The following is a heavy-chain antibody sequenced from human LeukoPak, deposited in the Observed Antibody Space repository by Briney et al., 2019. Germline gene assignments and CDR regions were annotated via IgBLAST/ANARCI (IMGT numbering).Heavy chain of an antibody. CDR2: ISSSSIYI. CDR3: AWIASSVITNNYYFYMAV. J-gene: IGHJ6*03. D-gene: IGHD2-21*01. Sequence: GGSLRLSCAGSGFTFSSYSMHWVRQAPGKGLEWVSSISSSSIYIYYADSVKGRFTISRDNSKNTLYLQMNSLKTEDTGVYYCAWIASSVITNNYYFYMAVWGKGTTVTVSS. V-gene: IGHV3-21*03. CDR1: GFTFSSYS.